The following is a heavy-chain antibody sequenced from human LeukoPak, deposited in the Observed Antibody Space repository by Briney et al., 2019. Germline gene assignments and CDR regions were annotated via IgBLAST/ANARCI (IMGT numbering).Heavy chain of an antibody. V-gene: IGHV5-51*01. D-gene: IGHD5-12*01. CDR3: ARHVPAQFDGYDFRYYYGMDV. CDR2: IYPGDSDT. J-gene: IGHJ6*02. CDR1: GYSFTSYW. Sequence: GESLQISCKGSGYSFTSYWIGWVRQMPGKGLEWMGIIYPGDSDTRYSPSFQGQVTISADKSISTAYLQWSSLKASDTAMYYCARHVPAQFDGYDFRYYYGMDVWGQGTTVTVSS.